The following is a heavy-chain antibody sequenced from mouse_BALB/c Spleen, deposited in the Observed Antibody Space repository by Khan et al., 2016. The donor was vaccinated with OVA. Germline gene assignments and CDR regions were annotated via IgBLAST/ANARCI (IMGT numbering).Heavy chain of an antibody. CDR3: ARDWGTGTAFDY. J-gene: IGHJ2*01. V-gene: IGHV2-6-7*01. Sequence: VQLKESGPGLVAPSQSLSITCTVSGFSLTDYSVNWVRQPPGKGLEWLGLIWGDGSTDYNSALKSRLSISKNNSNIQVFLKMNSLQTDDTARYYCARDWGTGTAFDYWGQGTTLTVSS. CDR2: IWGDGST. D-gene: IGHD4-1*01. CDR1: GFSLTDYS.